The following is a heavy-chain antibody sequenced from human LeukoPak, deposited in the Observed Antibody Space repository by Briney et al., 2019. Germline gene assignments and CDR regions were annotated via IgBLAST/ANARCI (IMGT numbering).Heavy chain of an antibody. Sequence: GGSLRPSCAASGFTFSSYGMHWVRQAPGKGLEWVAVIWYDGSNKYYADSVKGRFTISRDNSKNTLYLQMNSLRAEDTAVYYCARETVPAAIAYYFDYWGQGTLVTVSS. J-gene: IGHJ4*02. D-gene: IGHD2-2*01. V-gene: IGHV3-33*01. CDR2: IWYDGSNK. CDR3: ARETVPAAIAYYFDY. CDR1: GFTFSSYG.